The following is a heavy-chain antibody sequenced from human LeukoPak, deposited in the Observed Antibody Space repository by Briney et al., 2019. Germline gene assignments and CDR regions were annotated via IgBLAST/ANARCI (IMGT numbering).Heavy chain of an antibody. CDR3: ASSGDQQMVHRYGSVDY. J-gene: IGHJ4*02. CDR1: GFTVSSNY. CDR2: IYSGGST. V-gene: IGHV3-53*01. D-gene: IGHD6-13*01. Sequence: GGSLRLSCAASGFTVSSNYMNGVRQAPGKGLEGVSVIYSGGSTYYSDSVKDRFTIFRSNSKKTLYLQMNSLRAEATAVYYCASSGDQQMVHRYGSVDYWGEGSLVTVSS.